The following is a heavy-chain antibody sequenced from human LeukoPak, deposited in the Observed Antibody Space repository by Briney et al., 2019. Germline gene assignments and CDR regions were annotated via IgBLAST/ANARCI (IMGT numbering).Heavy chain of an antibody. D-gene: IGHD2-8*01. CDR3: ARGLMDYYYYYMDV. J-gene: IGHJ6*03. V-gene: IGHV4-59*01. Sequence: PSETLSLTCTVSGGSISSYYWTWIRQPPGKGLEWIGYIYYSGSTNYNPSLKSRVTISVDTSKNQFSLKLSSVTAADTAVYYCARGLMDYYYYYMDVWGKGTTVTVPS. CDR2: IYYSGST. CDR1: GGSISSYY.